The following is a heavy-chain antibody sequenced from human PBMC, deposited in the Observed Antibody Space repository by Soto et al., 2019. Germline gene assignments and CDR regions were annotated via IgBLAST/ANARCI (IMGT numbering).Heavy chain of an antibody. CDR1: RGSFSGFY. D-gene: IGHD6-25*01. Sequence: LSLTCGVYRGSFSGFYWSWVRHTPVGGLEWIGEINHSGTTNYNPSFQNRVTISVDKSTNNFSLKMTSVTAADAAVYYCARGRGYVYGSNFYGLDVWGQGTTVTVS. V-gene: IGHV4-34*01. J-gene: IGHJ6*02. CDR2: INHSGTT. CDR3: ARGRGYVYGSNFYGLDV.